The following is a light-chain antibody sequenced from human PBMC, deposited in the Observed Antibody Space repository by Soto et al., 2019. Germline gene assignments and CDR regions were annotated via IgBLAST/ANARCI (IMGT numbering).Light chain of an antibody. CDR1: QSISTY. J-gene: IGKJ4*01. Sequence: DVQMTQSPSSLSASVGDRVTITCRASQSISTYVSWYQHRPGKAPNLLIYSASTLQSGVPPRFSGSGSGTDFTLTISSLQPEDFATYYCQQSFNTLTFGGGTKVEIE. V-gene: IGKV1-39*01. CDR3: QQSFNTLT. CDR2: SAS.